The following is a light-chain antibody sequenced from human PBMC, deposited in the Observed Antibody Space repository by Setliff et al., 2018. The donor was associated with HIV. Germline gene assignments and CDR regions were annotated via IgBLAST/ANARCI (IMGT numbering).Light chain of an antibody. CDR2: RNI. CDR1: SSNIGAGYD. J-gene: IGLJ1*01. V-gene: IGLV1-40*01. CDR3: QSYDSSLSGYV. Sequence: QSALAQPPSVSGAPGQRVTISCTGSSSNIGAGYDVHWYQHLPGTAPKLLIYRNIDRPSGVPDRFSGSASGTSAPLAIFGLQAEDEADYYCQSYDSSLSGYVFGTGTKVTVL.